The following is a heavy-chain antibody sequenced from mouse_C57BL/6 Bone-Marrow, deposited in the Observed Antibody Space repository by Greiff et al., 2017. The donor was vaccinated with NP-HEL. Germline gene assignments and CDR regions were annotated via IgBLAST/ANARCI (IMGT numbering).Heavy chain of an antibody. Sequence: EVQGVESGGGLVQPKGSLKLSCAASGFTFNTYAMHWVRQAPGKGLEWVARIRSKSSNYATYYADSVKDRFTISRDDSQSMLYLQMNNLKTEDTAMYYCVRREAYYSNYGGDWFAYWGQGTLVTVSA. CDR1: GFTFNTYA. CDR3: VRREAYYSNYGGDWFAY. V-gene: IGHV10-3*01. J-gene: IGHJ3*01. D-gene: IGHD2-5*01. CDR2: IRSKSSNYAT.